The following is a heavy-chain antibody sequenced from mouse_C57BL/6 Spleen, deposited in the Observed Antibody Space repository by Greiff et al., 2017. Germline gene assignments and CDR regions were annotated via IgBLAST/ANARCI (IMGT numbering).Heavy chain of an antibody. J-gene: IGHJ2*01. CDR2: ISYDGSN. D-gene: IGHD2-4*01. CDR3: ARIYYDYDEGNYFDY. V-gene: IGHV3-6*01. Sequence: EVHLVESGPGLVKPSQSLSLTCSVTGYSITSGYYWNWIRQFPGNKLEWMGYISYDGSNNYNPSLKNRISITRDTSKNQFFLKLNSVTTEDTATYYCARIYYDYDEGNYFDYWGQGTTLTVSS. CDR1: GYSITSGYY.